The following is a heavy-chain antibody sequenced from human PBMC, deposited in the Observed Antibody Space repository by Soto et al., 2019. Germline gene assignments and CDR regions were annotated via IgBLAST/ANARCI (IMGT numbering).Heavy chain of an antibody. Sequence: QVQLQESGPGLVKPSETMSLTCTASGASISNKYWNWIRQPPGKGLEWIGHIYNGERTNYNPSLKSRVTISVDTSKNQFSPKLGSVTAADTAVYYCAQTTGWPGFDYWGQGILVTVSS. CDR1: GASISNKY. V-gene: IGHV4-59*01. J-gene: IGHJ4*02. D-gene: IGHD6-19*01. CDR3: AQTTGWPGFDY. CDR2: IYNGERT.